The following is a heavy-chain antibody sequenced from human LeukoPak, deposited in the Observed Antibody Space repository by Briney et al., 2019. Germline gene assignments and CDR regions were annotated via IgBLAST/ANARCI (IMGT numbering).Heavy chain of an antibody. Sequence: GGSLRLSCAASGFSFSDNYMSWIRQAPGKGLEWVSYISNSGSYTNYPDSVKGRFTVSRDNAKNTLYLQMNSLGAEDTAVYYCARTAYSTSSLGFWGQGTLVTVSS. CDR2: ISNSGSYT. CDR1: GFSFSDNY. J-gene: IGHJ4*02. V-gene: IGHV3-11*06. D-gene: IGHD6-6*01. CDR3: ARTAYSTSSLGF.